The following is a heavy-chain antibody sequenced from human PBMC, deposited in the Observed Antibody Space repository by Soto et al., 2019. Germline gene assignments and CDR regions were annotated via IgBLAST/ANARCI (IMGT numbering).Heavy chain of an antibody. D-gene: IGHD1-26*01. Sequence: QITLKESGPPLVKPTQTLTVTCTFSGFSLTTSGVDVGWIRQPPGKALEWLALIYWDDDKRYSPSLKSRLTITKDTSKNQVVLTMTNMDPVDTATYYCAHRGGGSFVFDYWGQGILVTVSS. J-gene: IGHJ4*02. V-gene: IGHV2-5*02. CDR2: IYWDDDK. CDR1: GFSLTTSGVD. CDR3: AHRGGGSFVFDY.